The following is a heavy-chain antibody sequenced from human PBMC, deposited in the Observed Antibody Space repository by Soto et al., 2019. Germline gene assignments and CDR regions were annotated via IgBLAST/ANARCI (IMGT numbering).Heavy chain of an antibody. CDR2: IYYSGST. Sequence: PSETLSLTCTVSGGSISSGGYYWSWIRQHPGKGLEWIGYIYYSGSTYYNPSLKSRVTISVDTSKNQFSLKLSSVTAADTAVYYCARVTLRDIVVVPAAMPLQDAFDIWGQGTMVTVSS. D-gene: IGHD2-2*01. CDR1: GGSISSGGYY. V-gene: IGHV4-31*03. J-gene: IGHJ3*02. CDR3: ARVTLRDIVVVPAAMPLQDAFDI.